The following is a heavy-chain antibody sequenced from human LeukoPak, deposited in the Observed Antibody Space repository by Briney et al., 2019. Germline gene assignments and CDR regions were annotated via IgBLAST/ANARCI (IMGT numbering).Heavy chain of an antibody. J-gene: IGHJ4*02. D-gene: IGHD3-22*01. V-gene: IGHV4-30-2*05. CDR3: AAAAAGFNYYDSSGYPEGFDY. CDR2: IYHSGST. Sequence: SQTLSLTCAVSGGSISSGGYSWSWIRQPPGKGLEWIGYIYHSGSTYYNPSLKSRVTISVDTSKNQFSLKLSSVTAADTAVYYCAAAAAGFNYYDSSGYPEGFDYWGQGTLVTVSS. CDR1: GGSISSGGYS.